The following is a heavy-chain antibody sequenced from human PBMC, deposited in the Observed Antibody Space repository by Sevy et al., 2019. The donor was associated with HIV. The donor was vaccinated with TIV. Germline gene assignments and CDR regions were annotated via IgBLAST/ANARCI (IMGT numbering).Heavy chain of an antibody. Sequence: GGSLRLSCAASGFTFSNYFINWVRQAPGKGLEWVSSMSSGSSYIFYADSVKGRITISRDNAKNSLYLHMNSLRAEDTAVYYCARGDYYGSLYYFDYWGPGTLVTVSS. CDR1: GFTFSNYF. V-gene: IGHV3-21*01. CDR2: MSSGSSYI. D-gene: IGHD3-10*01. CDR3: ARGDYYGSLYYFDY. J-gene: IGHJ4*02.